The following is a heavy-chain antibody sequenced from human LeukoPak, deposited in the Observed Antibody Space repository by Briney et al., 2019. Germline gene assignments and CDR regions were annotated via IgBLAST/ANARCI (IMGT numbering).Heavy chain of an antibody. Sequence: GGSLRLSCAASGFTFSSYEVNWVRQAPGKGLEWVSYISSSGSTIYYADSVKGRFTISRDNAKNSLYLQMNSLRAEDTAVYYCARRGSKSGWLFDYWGQGTLVTVSS. CDR2: ISSSGSTI. CDR1: GFTFSSYE. CDR3: ARRGSKSGWLFDY. V-gene: IGHV3-48*03. D-gene: IGHD6-19*01. J-gene: IGHJ4*02.